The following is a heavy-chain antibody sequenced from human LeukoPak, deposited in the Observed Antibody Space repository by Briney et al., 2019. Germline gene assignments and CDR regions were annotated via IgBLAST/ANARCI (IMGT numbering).Heavy chain of an antibody. CDR3: ARHGGSYYTAEVDY. CDR1: GGSISSSSYY. D-gene: IGHD1-26*01. Sequence: SETLSLTCTVSGGSISSSSYYWGWLRQPPGKGLEWIGSIYYSGSTYYNPSLKSRVTISVDTSKNQFSLKLSSVTAADTAVYYCARHGGSYYTAEVDYWGQGTLVTVSS. V-gene: IGHV4-39*01. J-gene: IGHJ4*02. CDR2: IYYSGST.